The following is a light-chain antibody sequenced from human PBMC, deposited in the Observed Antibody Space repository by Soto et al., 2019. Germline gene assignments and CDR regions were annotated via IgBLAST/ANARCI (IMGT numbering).Light chain of an antibody. V-gene: IGKV4-1*01. Sequence: DIVMTQSPDSLAVSLGERATINCKSSQSVLYSSNNKNYLAWYQQKPGQPPKMLIYWASTRESGVPDRFSGSGSGTDFTLTISSLQAEDVAVYHCQQHYSTPPTFGQGTKVDIK. CDR3: QQHYSTPPT. CDR1: QSVLYSSNNKNY. J-gene: IGKJ1*01. CDR2: WAS.